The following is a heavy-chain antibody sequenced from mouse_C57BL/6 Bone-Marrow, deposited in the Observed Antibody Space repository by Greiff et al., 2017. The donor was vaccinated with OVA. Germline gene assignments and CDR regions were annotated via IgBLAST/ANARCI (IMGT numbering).Heavy chain of an antibody. Sequence: VQLQQPGAELVRPGASVKLSCTASGFNIKDDYMHWVKQRPEQGLEWIGWIDPENGDTEYASKFQGKATITADTSSNTAYLQLSSLTSEDTAVYYCTKGYSNYFAWFAYWGQGTLVTVSA. CDR1: GFNIKDDY. D-gene: IGHD2-5*01. V-gene: IGHV14-4*01. CDR2: IDPENGDT. J-gene: IGHJ3*01. CDR3: TKGYSNYFAWFAY.